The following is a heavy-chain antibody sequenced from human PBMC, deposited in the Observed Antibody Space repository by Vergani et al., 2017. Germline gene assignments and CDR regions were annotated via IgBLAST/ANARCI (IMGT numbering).Heavy chain of an antibody. J-gene: IGHJ4*02. Sequence: QVQLVQSGAEVKKPGASVKVSCKASGYTFTSYYMHWVRPAPGQGLEWMGIINPSGGSTSYAQKFQGRVTMTRDTSTSTVDMELSILRFEDTAVYYCAREPINYDFWSGYEGWGQGTLVTVSS. CDR3: AREPINYDFWSGYEG. V-gene: IGHV1-46*01. CDR2: INPSGGST. CDR1: GYTFTSYY. D-gene: IGHD3-3*01.